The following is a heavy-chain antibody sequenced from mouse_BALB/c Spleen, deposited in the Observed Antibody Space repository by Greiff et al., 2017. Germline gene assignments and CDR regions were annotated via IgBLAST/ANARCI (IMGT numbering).Heavy chain of an antibody. CDR3: ARDRGDGDYYFDY. CDR1: GFTFSDYY. V-gene: IGHV5-4*02. Sequence: EVKLMESGGGLVKPGGSLKLSCAASGFTFSDYYMYWVRQTPEKRLEWVATISDGGSYTYYPDSVKGRFTISRDNAKNNLYLQMSSLKSEDTAMYYCARDRGDGDYYFDYWGQGTTLTVSS. CDR2: ISDGGSYT. D-gene: IGHD3-3*01. J-gene: IGHJ2*01.